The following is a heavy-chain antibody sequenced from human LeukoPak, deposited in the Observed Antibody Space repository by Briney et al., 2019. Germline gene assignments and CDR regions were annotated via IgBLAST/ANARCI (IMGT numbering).Heavy chain of an antibody. CDR1: GFTFSSYG. Sequence: GRSLRLSCAASGFTFSSYGMHWVRQAPGKGLEWVSAISGSGGSTYYADSVKGRFTISRDNSKNTLYLQMNSLRAEDTAVYYCAKADYDFWSGTFDYWGQGTLVTVSS. J-gene: IGHJ4*02. V-gene: IGHV3-23*01. CDR2: ISGSGGST. D-gene: IGHD3-3*01. CDR3: AKADYDFWSGTFDY.